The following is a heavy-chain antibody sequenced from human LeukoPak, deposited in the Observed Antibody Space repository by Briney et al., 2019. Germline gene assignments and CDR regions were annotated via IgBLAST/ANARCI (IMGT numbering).Heavy chain of an antibody. CDR2: TYYTGTT. V-gene: IGHV4-39*07. D-gene: IGHD6-13*01. CDR3: ARDRVGQQLVGRKNNYYYMDV. Sequence: SETLSLTCTVSGGSISRSDYYWCWIRQPPGKGLEWIGSTYYTGTTFYNLSLKSRVTVSVDTSKNQFSLKLRSVTAADTAVYYCARDRVGQQLVGRKNNYYYMDVRGKGTTVTISS. CDR1: GGSISRSDYY. J-gene: IGHJ6*03.